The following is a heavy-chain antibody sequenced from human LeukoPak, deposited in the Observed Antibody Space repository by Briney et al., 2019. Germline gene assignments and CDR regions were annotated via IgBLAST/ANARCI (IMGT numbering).Heavy chain of an antibody. Sequence: GGSLRLSCAASGFTVSSNYMSWVRQAPGKGLEWVSVIYSGGSTYYADSVKGRFTISRDNSKNTLYLQMNSLRAEDTAVYYCARETYYYDSSGYRHTYFDYWGQGTLVTVSS. CDR1: GFTVSSNY. J-gene: IGHJ4*02. CDR3: ARETYYYDSSGYRHTYFDY. D-gene: IGHD3-22*01. CDR2: IYSGGST. V-gene: IGHV3-66*01.